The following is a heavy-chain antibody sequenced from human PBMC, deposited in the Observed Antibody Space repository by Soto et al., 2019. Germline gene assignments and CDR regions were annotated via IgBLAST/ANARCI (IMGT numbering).Heavy chain of an antibody. V-gene: IGHV3-33*01. J-gene: IGHJ4*02. CDR3: GRDGALGDTAVVDS. D-gene: IGHD5-18*01. CDR2: IWYDGSNK. Sequence: QVQLVESGGGVVQPGKSLRLSCAASGFTFSTYGMHWVRQARGKGLEWVAVIWYDGSNKYHGDSLKGRFTISRDNSKKTLYLQMNNLRAEDTAVYYCGRDGALGDTAVVDSWGQGTLVILSS. CDR1: GFTFSTYG.